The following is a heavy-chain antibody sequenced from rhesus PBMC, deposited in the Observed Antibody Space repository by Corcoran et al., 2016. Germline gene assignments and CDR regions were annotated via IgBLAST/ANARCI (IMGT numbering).Heavy chain of an antibody. V-gene: IGHV4S10*01. CDR2: IYGSSTST. CDR3: AREDY. Sequence: QLQLQESGPGLVKPSETLSLTCAVSGGSISDSYRWSWIRQPPGKGLEWIGYIYGSSTSTNYNPSLKSRVTISKDTSKNQFSLKLSSVTAADTAVYYCAREDYWGQGVLVTVSS. J-gene: IGHJ4*01. CDR1: GGSISDSYR.